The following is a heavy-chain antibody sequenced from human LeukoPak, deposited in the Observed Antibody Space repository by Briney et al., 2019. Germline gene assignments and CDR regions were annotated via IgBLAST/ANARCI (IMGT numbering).Heavy chain of an antibody. J-gene: IGHJ4*02. D-gene: IGHD3-10*01. V-gene: IGHV1-2*02. CDR1: GYTFTGYY. CDR2: INPNSGGT. Sequence: GASVKVSCKASGYTFTGYYMHWVRQASGQGLEWMGWINPNSGGTNYAQKFQGRVTMTRDTSISTVYMELSRLRSEDTAVYYCAREDSGSFDYWGQGTLVTVSS. CDR3: AREDSGSFDY.